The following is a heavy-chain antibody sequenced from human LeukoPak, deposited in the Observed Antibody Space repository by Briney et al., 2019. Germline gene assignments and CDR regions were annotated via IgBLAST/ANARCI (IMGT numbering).Heavy chain of an antibody. CDR1: GGSISSSGSY. J-gene: IGHJ5*02. V-gene: IGHV4-39*07. D-gene: IGHD6-6*01. CDR3: AKMLAARWEEPNWFEP. CDR2: IYYNGNT. Sequence: SETRSLTCTVSGGSISSSGSYWGWIRQPPGKVLEWIWSIYYNGNTYNPSLKSRVTISVETSKNQFSLNLTSANAADTAVYYCAKMLAARWEEPNWFEPCGQGTLVTVSS.